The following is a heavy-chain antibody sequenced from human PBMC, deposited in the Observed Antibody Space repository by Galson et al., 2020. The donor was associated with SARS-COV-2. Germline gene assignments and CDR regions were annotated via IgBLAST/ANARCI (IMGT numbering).Heavy chain of an antibody. D-gene: IGHD3-10*02. CDR1: GFSFSAYS. Sequence: GGSLRLSCAASGFSFSAYSMTWVRQAPGKGPELVSAISSSSSYIYYADSVKGRFTISRDNAKNSVYLQMNSLRAEDTALYYCARDASWAMFAMDVWGQGTTVTVSS. CDR2: ISSSSSYI. V-gene: IGHV3-21*01. CDR3: ARDASWAMFAMDV. J-gene: IGHJ6*02.